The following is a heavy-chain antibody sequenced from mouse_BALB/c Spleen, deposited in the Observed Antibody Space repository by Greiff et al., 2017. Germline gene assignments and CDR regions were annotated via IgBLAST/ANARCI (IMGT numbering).Heavy chain of an antibody. D-gene: IGHD6-5*01. Sequence: EVKLQESGPGLVKPSQSLSLTCTVTGYSITSDYAWNWIRQFPGNKLEWMGYISYSGSTSYNPSLKSRISITRDTSKNQFFLQLNSVTTEDTATYYCARESLSHFDYWGQGTTLTVSS. CDR1: GYSITSDYA. J-gene: IGHJ2*01. CDR2: ISYSGST. V-gene: IGHV3-2*02. CDR3: ARESLSHFDY.